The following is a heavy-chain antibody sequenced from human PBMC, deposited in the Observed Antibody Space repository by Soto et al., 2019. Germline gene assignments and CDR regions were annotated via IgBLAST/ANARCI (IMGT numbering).Heavy chain of an antibody. CDR2: IIPIFGTA. CDR1: GGTFSSHA. J-gene: IGHJ6*02. V-gene: IGHV1-69*06. Sequence: SVKFSCKASGGTFSSHAISWVRQAPGQGLEWMGGIIPIFGTANYAQKFQGRVTITADKSTSTAYMELRSLRSEDTAVYYCARPHCSGGSCYYPYYYYGMEVWGQVTKVTVSS. CDR3: ARPHCSGGSCYYPYYYYGMEV. D-gene: IGHD2-15*01.